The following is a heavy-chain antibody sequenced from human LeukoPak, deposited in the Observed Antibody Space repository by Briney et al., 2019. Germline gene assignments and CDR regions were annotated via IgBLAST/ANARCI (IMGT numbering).Heavy chain of an antibody. Sequence: GGSLRLSCAASGFTFDDYGMSWVRQAPGKGLEWVSGINWNGGGTGYADSVKGRFTISRDNAKNSLYLQMNSLRAEDTALYYCARDRYNVDTAIWGYYYYYYMDVWGKGTTVTVSS. CDR1: GFTFDDYG. J-gene: IGHJ6*03. CDR3: ARDRYNVDTAIWGYYYYYYMDV. D-gene: IGHD5-18*01. V-gene: IGHV3-20*04. CDR2: INWNGGGT.